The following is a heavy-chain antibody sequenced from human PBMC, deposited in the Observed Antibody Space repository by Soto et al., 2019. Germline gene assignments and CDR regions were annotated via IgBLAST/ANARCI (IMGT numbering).Heavy chain of an antibody. J-gene: IGHJ6*03. D-gene: IGHD6-13*01. CDR2: ISGSGGST. Sequence: GGSLRLSCAASGFTFSSYAMSWVRQAPGKGLEWVSAISGSGGSTYYADSVKGRFTISRDNSKNTLYLQMNSLRAEDTAVYYCAKDLSDSSSWYFARRPADYYYYYYMDVWGKGTTVTVSS. V-gene: IGHV3-23*01. CDR3: AKDLSDSSSWYFARRPADYYYYYYMDV. CDR1: GFTFSSYA.